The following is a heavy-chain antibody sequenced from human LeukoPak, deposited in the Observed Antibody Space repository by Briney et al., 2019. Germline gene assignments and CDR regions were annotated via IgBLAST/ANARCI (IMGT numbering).Heavy chain of an antibody. D-gene: IGHD3/OR15-3a*01. CDR1: GYTFTSYY. CDR2: INPSSGRT. CDR3: ARGGLPARSWFDP. J-gene: IGHJ5*02. V-gene: IGHV1-46*01. Sequence: ASVKVSCKASGYTFTSYYMNWVRQAPGQGLEWMGIINPSSGRTTYAQKFQGRVTMTRDTSTSTVYMELTSLSSEDTAVFYCARGGLPARSWFDPWGQGTLVTVSS.